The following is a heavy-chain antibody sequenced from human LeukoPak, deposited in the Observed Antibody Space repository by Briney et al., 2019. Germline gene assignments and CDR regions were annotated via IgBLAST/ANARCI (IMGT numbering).Heavy chain of an antibody. D-gene: IGHD6-6*01. CDR2: ISAYNGNT. J-gene: IGHJ2*01. Sequence: ASLKVSCKASGYTFSSYGISWVRQAPGQGLEWMGWISAYNGNTNFAQEFQGRVTMTTDTSTSTASMELRSLRSDDTAVYYCAKAGILQASSSGLQYFDLWGRGTLVTASS. CDR3: AKAGILQASSSGLQYFDL. CDR1: GYTFSSYG. V-gene: IGHV1-18*01.